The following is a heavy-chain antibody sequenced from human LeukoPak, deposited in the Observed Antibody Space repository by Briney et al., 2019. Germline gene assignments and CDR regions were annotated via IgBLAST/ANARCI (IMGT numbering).Heavy chain of an antibody. CDR3: ARDRVYSSGWYDY. V-gene: IGHV3-7*03. D-gene: IGHD6-19*01. CDR1: GFTFSSYS. J-gene: IGHJ4*02. CDR2: IKQDGSEK. Sequence: TGGSLRLSCAASGFTFSSYSMNWVRQAPGKGLEWVANIKQDGSEKYYVDSVKGRFTISRDNAKNSLYLQMNSLRAEDTAVYYCARDRVYSSGWYDYWGQGTLVTVSS.